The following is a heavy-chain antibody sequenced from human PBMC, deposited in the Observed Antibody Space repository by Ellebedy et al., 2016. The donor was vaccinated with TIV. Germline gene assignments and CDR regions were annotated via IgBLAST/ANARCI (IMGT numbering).Heavy chain of an antibody. J-gene: IGHJ4*02. V-gene: IGHV4-31*03. CDR2: MSYSGRT. D-gene: IGHD4-23*01. CDR1: GGSISSDGSY. Sequence: SETLSLXXTVSGGSISSDGSYWSWIRQHPGKGLEWIGYMSYSGRTYHNPSLKSRVTISVDTSKDQFSLKLGSVTAADTAVYYCASQGGDYGGLGYFGQWGQGTLVTVSS. CDR3: ASQGGDYGGLGYFGQ.